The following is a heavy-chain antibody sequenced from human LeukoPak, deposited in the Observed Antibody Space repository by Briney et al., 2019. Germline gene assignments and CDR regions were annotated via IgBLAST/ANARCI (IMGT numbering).Heavy chain of an antibody. CDR1: GGSISSYY. CDR2: IYHSGST. CDR3: ARDSRGEYYDSSGPHWYFDL. V-gene: IGHV4-59*12. Sequence: SETLSLTCTVSGGSISSYYWSWIRQPPGKGLEWIGYIYHSGSTYYNPSLKSRVTISVDRSKNQFSLKLSSVTAADTAVYYCARDSRGEYYDSSGPHWYFDLWGRGTLVTVSS. J-gene: IGHJ2*01. D-gene: IGHD3-22*01.